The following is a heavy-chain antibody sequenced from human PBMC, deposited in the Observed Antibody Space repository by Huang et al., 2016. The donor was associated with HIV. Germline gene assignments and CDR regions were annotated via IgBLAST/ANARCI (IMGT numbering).Heavy chain of an antibody. Sequence: QVQLVQSGAEVKRPGSSGKVSCKASGGFFRNFAIGWVRQAPGQGLEWMGGIIPTLGTANYAQKFQGRVTIIADESTSTAYMELSSLRSEDTAVYYCATVDYYDTSGPQRGYFDNWGQGTLVTVSS. V-gene: IGHV1-69*01. D-gene: IGHD3-22*01. J-gene: IGHJ4*02. CDR2: IIPTLGTA. CDR1: GGFFRNFA. CDR3: ATVDYYDTSGPQRGYFDN.